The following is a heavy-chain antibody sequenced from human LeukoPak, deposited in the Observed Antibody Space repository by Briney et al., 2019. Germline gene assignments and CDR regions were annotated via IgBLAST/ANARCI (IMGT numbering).Heavy chain of an antibody. J-gene: IGHJ4*02. CDR3: AKDRDSYGLFDY. V-gene: IGHV3-30*18. CDR1: GLTFSSYG. CDR2: ISYDGSNK. D-gene: IGHD5-18*01. Sequence: GGSLRLSCAASGLTFSSYGMHWVRQAPGKGLEWVAVISYDGSNKYYADSVKGRFTISRDNSKNTLYLQMNSLRAEDTAVYYCAKDRDSYGLFDYWGQGTLVTVSS.